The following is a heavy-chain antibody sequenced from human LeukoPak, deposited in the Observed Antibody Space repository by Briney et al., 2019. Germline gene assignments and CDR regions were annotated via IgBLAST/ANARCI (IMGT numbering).Heavy chain of an antibody. CDR1: GFTFSRYW. V-gene: IGHV3-7*01. Sequence: GGSLRLSCAASGFTFSRYWMSWVPQAPGKGLEWVANIKQDGSEKYYVDSVKGRFTISRDNAKDSLYLQMNSLRAEDTAVYYCARELTYSSGWQDYWGQGTLVTVSS. J-gene: IGHJ4*02. CDR2: IKQDGSEK. D-gene: IGHD6-19*01. CDR3: ARELTYSSGWQDY.